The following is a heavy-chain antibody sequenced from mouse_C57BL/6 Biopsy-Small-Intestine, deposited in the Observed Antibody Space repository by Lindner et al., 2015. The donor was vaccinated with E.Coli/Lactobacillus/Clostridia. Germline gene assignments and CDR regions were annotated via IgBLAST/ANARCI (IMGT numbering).Heavy chain of an antibody. CDR2: INPNYGTT. J-gene: IGHJ2*01. V-gene: IGHV1-39*01. D-gene: IGHD2-3*01. CDR1: GYSFTDFN. Sequence: VQLQEFGPELVKPGASVKISCKASGYSFTDFNMNWVKQSNGKSLEWIGIINPNYGTTNYNQKFKGKATLTVDQSSSTAYMQLNSLTSEDSAVYYCAINGYYPFDYWGQGTTLTVSS. CDR3: AINGYYPFDY.